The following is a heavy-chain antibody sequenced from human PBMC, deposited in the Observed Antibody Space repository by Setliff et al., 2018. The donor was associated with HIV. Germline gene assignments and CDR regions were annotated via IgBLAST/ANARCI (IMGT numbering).Heavy chain of an antibody. Sequence: GGSLRLSCAASGFTFRNYNFNWVRQAPGRGLEWVSSISIGSGAAIYYAESVQGRFTVSRDNAKNSLYLQMNSLRAEDTAVYYCARGIYTVYYCVKDVVKFWSGSGALDFWGPGTLVTVSS. CDR3: ARGIYTVYYCVKDVVKFWSGSGALDF. CDR2: ISIGSGAAI. CDR1: GFTFRNYN. J-gene: IGHJ4*02. D-gene: IGHD3-3*01. V-gene: IGHV3-21*01.